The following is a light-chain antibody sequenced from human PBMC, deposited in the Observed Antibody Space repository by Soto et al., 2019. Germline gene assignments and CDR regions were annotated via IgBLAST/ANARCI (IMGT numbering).Light chain of an antibody. Sequence: QSALTQPASVSGSPGQSITISCTGTSSYVGGYNYVSWYQHHPGKAPKLMIYEVSNRTSGVSNRFSGSKSGNTASLTISGLQAEDEADYYCSSYTSSSTRVFGGGTKLT. CDR1: SSYVGGYNY. CDR3: SSYTSSSTRV. V-gene: IGLV2-14*01. J-gene: IGLJ2*01. CDR2: EVS.